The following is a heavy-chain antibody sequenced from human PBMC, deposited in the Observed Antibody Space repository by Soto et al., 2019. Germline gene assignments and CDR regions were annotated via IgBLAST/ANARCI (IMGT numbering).Heavy chain of an antibody. Sequence: RASVKVSCKASGGTFSSYAISWVRQAPGQGLEWMGGIIPIFGTANYAQKFQGRVTITADESTSTAYMELSSLRSEDTAVYYCARGQWLVHWHVYYYYGMDVWGQGTTVTVSS. CDR1: GGTFSSYA. D-gene: IGHD6-19*01. CDR2: IIPIFGTA. J-gene: IGHJ6*02. CDR3: ARGQWLVHWHVYYYYGMDV. V-gene: IGHV1-69*13.